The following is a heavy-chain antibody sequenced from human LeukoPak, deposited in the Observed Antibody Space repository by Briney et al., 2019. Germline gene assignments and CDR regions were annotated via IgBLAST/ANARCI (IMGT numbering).Heavy chain of an antibody. V-gene: IGHV1-18*01. J-gene: IGHJ4*02. CDR1: GYTFTSYG. D-gene: IGHD3-3*01. CDR3: ARVRYDFWSGYDLFDY. Sequence: ASVKVSCKASGYTFTSYGISLVRQAPGQGLEWMGWISAYNGNTNYAQKLQGRVTMTTDTSTSTAYMELRSLRSDDTAVYYCARVRYDFWSGYDLFDYWGQGTLVTVSS. CDR2: ISAYNGNT.